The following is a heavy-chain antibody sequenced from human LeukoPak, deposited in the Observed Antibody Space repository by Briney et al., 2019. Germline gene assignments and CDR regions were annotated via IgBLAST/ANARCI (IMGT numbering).Heavy chain of an antibody. Sequence: SETLSLTCTVSGGSISSRSYYWGWIRQSPGKGLEWIGSIYYSGSTYYNPSLKSRVTISVDTSKNQLSLKLSSVTAADTAVYYCARLNDYDFWSGYGWFDPWGQGTLVTVS. CDR2: IYYSGST. CDR1: GGSISSRSYY. CDR3: ARLNDYDFWSGYGWFDP. J-gene: IGHJ5*02. D-gene: IGHD3-3*01. V-gene: IGHV4-39*01.